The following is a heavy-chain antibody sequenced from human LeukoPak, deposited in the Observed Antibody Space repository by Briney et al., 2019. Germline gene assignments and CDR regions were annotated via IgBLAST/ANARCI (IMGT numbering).Heavy chain of an antibody. Sequence: SETLSLTCTVSGGSISSYYWSCIRQPPGKGLEWIGYIYYSGSTNYNPSLKSRVTISVDTSKNQFSLKLNSVAAADTAVYYFAGERAHDYGGNSNWFDPWGQGTLVTVSS. CDR2: IYYSGST. J-gene: IGHJ5*02. CDR3: AGERAHDYGGNSNWFDP. CDR1: GGSISSYY. V-gene: IGHV4-59*01. D-gene: IGHD4-23*01.